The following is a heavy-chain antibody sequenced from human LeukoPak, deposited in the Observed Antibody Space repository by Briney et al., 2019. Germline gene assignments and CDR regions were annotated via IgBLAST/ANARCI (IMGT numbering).Heavy chain of an antibody. V-gene: IGHV4-30-4*01. CDR2: ISYSGST. CDR3: ARVVSGSGNPFDY. CDR1: SGSISNSDYY. D-gene: IGHD3-10*01. Sequence: SETLSLTCTVSSGSISNSDYYWSWVRQPPGKGLEWIAYISYSGSTSYNPSLKSRVTISVDTSKNQFSLKVNSVTAADTAVYYCARVVSGSGNPFDYWGQGTLVTVSS. J-gene: IGHJ4*02.